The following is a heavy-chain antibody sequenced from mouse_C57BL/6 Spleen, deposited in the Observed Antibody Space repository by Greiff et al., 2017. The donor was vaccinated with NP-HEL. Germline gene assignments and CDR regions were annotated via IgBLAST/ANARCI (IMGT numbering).Heavy chain of an antibody. Sequence: VQLQQPGAELVRPGSSVKLSCKASGYTFTSYWMHWVKQRPIQGLEWIGNIDPSDSETHYNQKFKDKATLTVDKSSSTAYMQLSSLTSEDSAVYYCAKGPSTMVTTGFAYWGQGTLVTVSA. J-gene: IGHJ3*01. CDR3: AKGPSTMVTTGFAY. CDR1: GYTFTSYW. D-gene: IGHD2-2*01. V-gene: IGHV1-52*01. CDR2: IDPSDSET.